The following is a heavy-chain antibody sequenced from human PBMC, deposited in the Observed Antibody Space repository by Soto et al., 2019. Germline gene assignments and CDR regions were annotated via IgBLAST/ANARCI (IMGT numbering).Heavy chain of an antibody. Sequence: PAETLSLTCTVSGGAISTSSYYWGWIRQPPGKGLEWIGSIFYSGTTYYNPSLKSRLTISVDTSKNQFSLKLSSVTVADTAVYYCARHAMLWVPAAIGPWGQGALVTVSS. CDR3: ARHAMLWVPAAIGP. J-gene: IGHJ5*02. CDR1: GGAISTSSYY. V-gene: IGHV4-39*01. CDR2: IFYSGTT. D-gene: IGHD2-2*01.